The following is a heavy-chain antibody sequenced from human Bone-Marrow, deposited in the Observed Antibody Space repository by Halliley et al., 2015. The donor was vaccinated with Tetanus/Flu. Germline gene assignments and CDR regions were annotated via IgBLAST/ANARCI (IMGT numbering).Heavy chain of an antibody. J-gene: IGHJ5*02. D-gene: IGHD5-12*01. CDR2: IFYTGPP. CDR3: AGHVYSNWFDP. V-gene: IGHV4-39*01. Sequence: LEWIGNIFYTGPPPPTPPLKVRFPIPVDTSKNQFSLKLSSVTAADTAVYYCAGHVYSNWFDPWGQGTLVTVSS.